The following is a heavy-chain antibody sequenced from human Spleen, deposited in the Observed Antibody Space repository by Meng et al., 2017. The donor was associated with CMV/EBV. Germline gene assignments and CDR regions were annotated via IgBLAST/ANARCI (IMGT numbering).Heavy chain of an antibody. CDR1: GFIFSSYD. CDR2: ITSGSGSI. V-gene: IGHV3-21*01. Sequence: GESLKISCAASGFIFSSYDMTWVRQAPGKGLEWVSSITSGSGSIYYADSVNGRFTVSRDNARNSLYLQMNSLRAEDTAVYYCARDWRYGDDCWGQGTLVTVSS. J-gene: IGHJ4*02. CDR3: ARDWRYGDDC. D-gene: IGHD7-27*01.